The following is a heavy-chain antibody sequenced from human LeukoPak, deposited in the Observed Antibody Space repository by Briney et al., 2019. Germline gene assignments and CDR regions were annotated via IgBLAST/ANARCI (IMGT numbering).Heavy chain of an antibody. Sequence: SQTLSLTCTVSGGSISSGGYYWSWIRQHPGKGLEWIGYIYYSGSTYYNPSLKSRVTISVDTSKNQFSLKLSSVTAADTAVYYCARVAAMAGYNWFDPWGQETLVTVSS. CDR1: GGSISSGGYY. J-gene: IGHJ5*02. D-gene: IGHD5-18*01. CDR2: IYYSGST. V-gene: IGHV4-31*03. CDR3: ARVAAMAGYNWFDP.